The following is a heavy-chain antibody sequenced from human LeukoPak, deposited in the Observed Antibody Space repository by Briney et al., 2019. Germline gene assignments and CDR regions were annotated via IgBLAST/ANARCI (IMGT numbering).Heavy chain of an antibody. J-gene: IGHJ4*02. D-gene: IGHD6-19*01. Sequence: SETLSLTCAVYGGSFSGYYWSWIRQPPGKGLEWIGEINHSGSTNYNPSLKSRVTISVDPSKNQFSLKLSSVTAADTAVYYCARVSGWPRGELGYFGQGTLVTVSS. V-gene: IGHV4-34*01. CDR3: ARVSGWPRGELGY. CDR2: INHSGST. CDR1: GGSFSGYY.